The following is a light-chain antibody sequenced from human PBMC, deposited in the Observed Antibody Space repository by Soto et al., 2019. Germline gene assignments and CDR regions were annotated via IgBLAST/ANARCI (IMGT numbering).Light chain of an antibody. J-gene: IGLJ3*02. Sequence: VVTQPPSASGTPGQRVTVSCSGSSSNIGSNTVNWYQQLPGTAPKLLIYSNNQRPSGVPDRFSGSKSGTSASLAISGLQSEDEADYYCAAWDDSLNGWVFGGGTKLTVL. V-gene: IGLV1-44*01. CDR1: SSNIGSNT. CDR3: AAWDDSLNGWV. CDR2: SNN.